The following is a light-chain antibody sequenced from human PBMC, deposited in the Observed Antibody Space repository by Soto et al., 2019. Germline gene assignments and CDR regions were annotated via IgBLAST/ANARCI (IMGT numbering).Light chain of an antibody. Sequence: TQITQPTSLRSASYGVRVTTTCRASLPMSNYLAWYQQKPGKIPNLLIYAASTLQAGVPSRFSGSGSGTDFTLTISSLQPEDVAAYYCQKYNSAPLTFGGGTKV. CDR1: LPMSNY. J-gene: IGKJ4*01. V-gene: IGKV1-27*01. CDR3: QKYNSAPLT. CDR2: AAS.